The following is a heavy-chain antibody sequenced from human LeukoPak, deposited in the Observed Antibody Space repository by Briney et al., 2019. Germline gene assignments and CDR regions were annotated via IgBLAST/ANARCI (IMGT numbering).Heavy chain of an antibody. V-gene: IGHV4-34*01. CDR2: INHSGST. CDR1: GGSFSGYY. D-gene: IGHD6-25*01. CDR3: ARGAATGYYFDY. Sequence: WETLSLTCAVYGGSFSGYYWSWIRQPPGKGLEWIGEINHSGSTNYNPSLKSRVTISVDTSKNQFSLKLSSVTAADTAVYYCARGAATGYYFDYWGQGTLVTVSS. J-gene: IGHJ4*02.